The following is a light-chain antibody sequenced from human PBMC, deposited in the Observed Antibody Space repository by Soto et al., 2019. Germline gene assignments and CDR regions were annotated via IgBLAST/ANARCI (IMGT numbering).Light chain of an antibody. CDR3: QQYNSYPWT. CDR2: DAS. J-gene: IGKJ1*01. Sequence: DIQMTQSPSTLSASVGDRVTITCRASQSISSWLAWYQQKPGKAPKLLIYDASSLASGVPSRFSGRGSGTEFTLTISSLQPDDFATYYCQQYNSYPWTFGQGTKVEIK. V-gene: IGKV1-5*01. CDR1: QSISSW.